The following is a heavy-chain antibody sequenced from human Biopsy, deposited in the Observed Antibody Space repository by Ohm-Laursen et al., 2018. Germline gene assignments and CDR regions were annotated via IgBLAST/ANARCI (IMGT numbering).Heavy chain of an antibody. CDR3: ARDALGGGSYRFFY. Sequence: SVKVSCKVSGSTFTNYAISWVRQASGQGLEWMGGIIPIFGTANYAQKFQGRVTITADESTSTAYMELSSLRSDDTAVYYCARDALGGGSYRFFYWGQGSLVTVSS. CDR1: GSTFTNYA. J-gene: IGHJ4*02. V-gene: IGHV1-69*13. CDR2: IIPIFGTA. D-gene: IGHD1-26*01.